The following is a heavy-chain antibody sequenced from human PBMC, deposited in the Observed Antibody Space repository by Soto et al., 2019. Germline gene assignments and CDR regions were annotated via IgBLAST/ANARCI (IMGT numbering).Heavy chain of an antibody. Sequence: PGGSLRLSCAASGFTFSNAWMSWVRQAPGKGLEWVGRIKSKTDGGTTDYAAPVKGRFTISRDDSKNTLYLQMNSLKTEDTAVYYCTTARRYLPSYFDYWGQGTLVTVSS. J-gene: IGHJ4*02. V-gene: IGHV3-15*01. CDR3: TTARRYLPSYFDY. CDR1: GFTFSNAW. D-gene: IGHD3-9*01. CDR2: IKSKTDGGTT.